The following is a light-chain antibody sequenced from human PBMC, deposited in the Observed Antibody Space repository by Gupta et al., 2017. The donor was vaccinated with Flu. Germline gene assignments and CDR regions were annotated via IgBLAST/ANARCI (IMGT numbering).Light chain of an antibody. CDR1: SSDVGRSDS. J-gene: IGLJ1*01. CDR3: SSYTSTDTFYV. CDR2: DVT. V-gene: IGLV2-14*03. Sequence: QSALTQPTSVSGSPGQSITISCAGSSSDVGRSDSVSWYQQHLGKPPQLIIYDVTKRPSGVSGRFSGSKSGNTASLTISGLEAEDESDYFCSSYTSTDTFYVFGTGTKVTVL.